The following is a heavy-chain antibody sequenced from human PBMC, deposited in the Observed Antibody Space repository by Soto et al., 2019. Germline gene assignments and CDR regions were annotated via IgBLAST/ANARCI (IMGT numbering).Heavy chain of an antibody. CDR3: ARGGYYDSSGARNYHYYGMDV. D-gene: IGHD3-22*01. V-gene: IGHV1-3*01. CDR2: INAGNDNT. J-gene: IGHJ6*02. CDR1: GYTFTSYA. Sequence: ASVKVSCKASGYTFTSYAMHWVRQAPGQRLEWMGWINAGNDNTKYAQRLQGRVTMTTDTSTRTAYMDIRGLRSDDTAIYYCARGGYYDSSGARNYHYYGMDVWGQGTTVTVSS.